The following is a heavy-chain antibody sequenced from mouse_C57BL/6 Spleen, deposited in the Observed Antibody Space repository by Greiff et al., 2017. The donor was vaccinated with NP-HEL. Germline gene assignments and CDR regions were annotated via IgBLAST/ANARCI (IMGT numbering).Heavy chain of an antibody. D-gene: IGHD2-5*01. J-gene: IGHJ2*01. CDR2: INYDGSST. Sequence: EVKVVESEGGLVQPGSSMKLSCTASGFTFSDYYMAWVRQVPEKGLEWVANINYDGSSTYYLDSLKSRFIISRDNAKNILYLQMSSLKSEDTATYYCAREDSNYSYFDYWGQGTTLTVSS. CDR1: GFTFSDYY. V-gene: IGHV5-16*01. CDR3: AREDSNYSYFDY.